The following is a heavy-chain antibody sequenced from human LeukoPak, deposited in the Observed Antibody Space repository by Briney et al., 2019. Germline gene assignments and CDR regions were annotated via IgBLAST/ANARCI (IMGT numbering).Heavy chain of an antibody. CDR2: IKKDGSET. V-gene: IGHV3-7*03. D-gene: IGHD3-10*01. Sequence: GGSLRLSCAASGFTLSSYWMTWVRQAPGKGLEWVAHIKKDGSETHYLDSVKGRFTISRDNAKNSLYLQMESLRAEDTAVYYCARAPDRGGDYDYWGQGTLVTVSS. J-gene: IGHJ4*02. CDR1: GFTLSSYW. CDR3: ARAPDRGGDYDY.